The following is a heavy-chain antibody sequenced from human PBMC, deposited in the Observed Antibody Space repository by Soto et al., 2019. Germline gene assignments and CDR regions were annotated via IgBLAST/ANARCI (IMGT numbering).Heavy chain of an antibody. D-gene: IGHD3-3*01. CDR2: IPNGGQNT. Sequence: EVQLLESGGGFVQPGGSLRLSCVASGFTFSTYAMGWVRQAPGKGLEWVSSIPNGGQNTHYTDSVKGRFTISRDNSRNTLYLQMNSLRAEDTADYYCAKSRWSGPYYFDFWGRGTLVTVSS. CDR3: AKSRWSGPYYFDF. CDR1: GFTFSTYA. V-gene: IGHV3-23*01. J-gene: IGHJ4*02.